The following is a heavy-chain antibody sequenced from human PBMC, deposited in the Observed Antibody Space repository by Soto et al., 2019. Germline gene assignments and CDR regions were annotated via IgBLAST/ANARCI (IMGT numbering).Heavy chain of an antibody. Sequence: EVQLLESGGGLVQPGWSLRLSCVASGFTFSSYAMTWVRRAPGKGLEWVSAISGSGNTTYYADSVKGRFTISRDSSKNTLYLQMNSLRAEDTAVYFCAKDLSSSWYPQYWGQGTLVTVSS. CDR3: AKDLSSSWYPQY. J-gene: IGHJ4*02. D-gene: IGHD6-13*01. CDR2: ISGSGNTT. CDR1: GFTFSSYA. V-gene: IGHV3-23*01.